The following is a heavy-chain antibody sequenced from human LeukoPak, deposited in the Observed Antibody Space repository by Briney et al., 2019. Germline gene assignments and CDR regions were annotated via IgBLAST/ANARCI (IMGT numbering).Heavy chain of an antibody. D-gene: IGHD3-22*01. J-gene: IGHJ4*02. CDR2: ISYDVGKK. CDR1: GFTFSSYG. CDR3: AKDDYYDTSGYLD. V-gene: IGHV3-30*18. Sequence: PGGSLRLSCAASGFTFSSYGMHWVRQAPGKGLEWVAVISYDVGKKYYADSVKGRFTISRDNSKNTLYLQMNSLRAEDTAVYYCAKDDYYDTSGYLDWGQGTLVTVSS.